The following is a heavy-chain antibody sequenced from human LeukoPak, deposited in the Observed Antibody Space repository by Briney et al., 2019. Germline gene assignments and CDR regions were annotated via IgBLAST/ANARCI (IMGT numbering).Heavy chain of an antibody. CDR2: INPNSGGT. V-gene: IGHV1-2*02. CDR3: ARAFATTIFGVVYYYYGMDV. Sequence: ASVKVSCKASGYTFTGYYMHWVRQAPGQGLEWMGWINPNSGGTNYAQKFQGRVTMTRNTSISTAYMELSSLRSEDTAVYYRARAFATTIFGVVYYYYGMDVWGQGTTVTVSS. D-gene: IGHD3-3*01. J-gene: IGHJ6*02. CDR1: GYTFTGYY.